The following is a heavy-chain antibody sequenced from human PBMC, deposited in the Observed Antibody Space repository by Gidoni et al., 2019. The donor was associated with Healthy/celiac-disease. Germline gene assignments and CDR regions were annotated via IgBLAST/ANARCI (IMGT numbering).Heavy chain of an antibody. Sequence: EVQLVQSGAEVKKPGESLRISWTGSGYSFTSYWLSWVRPMPGKGLEWLGRIAPSDSYTNYSPSFQGHVTISADKSISTAYLQWSSLKASDTAMYYCARHGDSSGYYNTLSPYYYYYMDVWGKGTTVTVSS. D-gene: IGHD3-22*01. CDR2: IAPSDSYT. CDR3: ARHGDSSGYYNTLSPYYYYYMDV. V-gene: IGHV5-10-1*03. J-gene: IGHJ6*03. CDR1: GYSFTSYW.